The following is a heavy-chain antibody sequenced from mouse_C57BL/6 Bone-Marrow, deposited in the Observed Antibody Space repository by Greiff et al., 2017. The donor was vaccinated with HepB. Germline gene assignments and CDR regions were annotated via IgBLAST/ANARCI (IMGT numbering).Heavy chain of an antibody. D-gene: IGHD1-1*01. J-gene: IGHJ1*03. Sequence: QVHVKQSGAELVRPGASVKLSCKASGYTFTDYYINWVKQRPGQGLEWIARIYPGSGNTYYNEKFKGKATLTAEKSSSTAYMQLSSLTSEDSAVYFCARPDYYGSSSQYFDVWGTGTTVTVSS. V-gene: IGHV1-76*01. CDR1: GYTFTDYY. CDR3: ARPDYYGSSSQYFDV. CDR2: IYPGSGNT.